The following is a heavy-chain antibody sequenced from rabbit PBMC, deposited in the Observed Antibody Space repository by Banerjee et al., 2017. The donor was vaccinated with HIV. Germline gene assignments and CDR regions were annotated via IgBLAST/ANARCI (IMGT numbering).Heavy chain of an antibody. D-gene: IGHD4-1*01. V-gene: IGHV1S45*01. J-gene: IGHJ4*01. CDR1: GLDFSSSYW. CDR3: ARGGSSGWGGDYFKL. CDR2: IYGGSTGNT. Sequence: QEQLEESGGDLVKPEGSLTLTCTASGLDFSSSYWICWVRQAPGKGLEWIGCIYGGSTGNTYYANWAKGRFTISKTSSTTVTLQMTSLTAADTATYFCARGGSSGWGGDYFKLWGPGTLVTVS.